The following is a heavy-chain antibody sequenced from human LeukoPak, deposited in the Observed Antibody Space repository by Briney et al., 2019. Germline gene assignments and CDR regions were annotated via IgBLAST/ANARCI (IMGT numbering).Heavy chain of an antibody. D-gene: IGHD3-9*01. CDR2: IIPIFGTA. Sequence: ASVKVSCKASGYTFTSYGISWVRQAPGQGLEWMGGIIPIFGTANYAQKFQGRVTITADESTNTAYMELSSLRSEDTAVYYCARGLRYSERSYYYGMDVWGKGTTVTVSS. V-gene: IGHV1-69*13. J-gene: IGHJ6*04. CDR1: GYTFTSYG. CDR3: ARGLRYSERSYYYGMDV.